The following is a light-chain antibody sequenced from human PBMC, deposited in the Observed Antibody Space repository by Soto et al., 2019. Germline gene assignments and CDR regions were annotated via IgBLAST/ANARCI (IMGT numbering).Light chain of an antibody. CDR3: QKYNSAPRT. CDR1: QGISNY. V-gene: IGKV1-27*01. CDR2: AAS. J-gene: IGKJ3*01. Sequence: DIQMTQSPSSLSASVGDRVTITCRASQGISNYLAWYQQKTGKVPKLLIYAASTLQSGVPSRFSGSGSGTDFTLNISGLQPEDVATYYCQKYNSAPRTFGPGTKVDIK.